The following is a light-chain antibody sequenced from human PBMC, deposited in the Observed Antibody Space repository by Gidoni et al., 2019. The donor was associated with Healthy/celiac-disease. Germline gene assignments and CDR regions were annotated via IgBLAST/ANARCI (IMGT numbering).Light chain of an antibody. V-gene: IGLV2-14*03. Sequence: QSALTQPASVSGSPGQSITISCTGTSSDVGGYNDVSWYQQHPGKAPKLMIYDVSNRPSGVSNRFSGSKSGNTASLTISGLQAEDEADYYCSSYTSSSTLLVFGTGTKVTVL. CDR3: SSYTSSSTLLV. CDR2: DVS. J-gene: IGLJ1*01. CDR1: SSDVGGYND.